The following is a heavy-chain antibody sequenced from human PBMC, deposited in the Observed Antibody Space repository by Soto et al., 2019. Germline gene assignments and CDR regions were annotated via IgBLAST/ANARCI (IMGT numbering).Heavy chain of an antibody. J-gene: IGHJ4*02. CDR3: ARIGGWYDIDF. CDR2: IFYNGTA. CDR1: GGSVSSGSFH. Sequence: TLSLTCSVSGGSVSSGSFHWSWIRQPPGKGLQFIGSIFYNGTANYSPSLKNRVSISIDTSQSQFFLQLISVAAADTAVYYCARIGGWYDIDFWGQGSLVTVSS. D-gene: IGHD6-19*01. V-gene: IGHV4-61*01.